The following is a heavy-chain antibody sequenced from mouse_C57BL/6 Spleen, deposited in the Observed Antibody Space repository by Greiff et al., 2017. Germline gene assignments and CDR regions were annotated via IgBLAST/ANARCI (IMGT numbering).Heavy chain of an antibody. Sequence: QVQLQQSGAELVRPGSSVQLSCKASGYTFTSYWMHWVKQRPIQGLEWIGNIDPSDSETHYNQKFKDKATLTVDKSSSTAYMQLSSLTSEDSAVYYCAKGCEGYAMDYWGQGTSVTVSS. CDR3: AKGCEGYAMDY. J-gene: IGHJ4*01. V-gene: IGHV1-52*01. CDR2: IDPSDSET. D-gene: IGHD3-3*01. CDR1: GYTFTSYW.